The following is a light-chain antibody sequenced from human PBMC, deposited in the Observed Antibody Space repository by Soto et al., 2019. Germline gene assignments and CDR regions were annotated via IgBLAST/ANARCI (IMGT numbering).Light chain of an antibody. J-gene: IGKJ1*01. CDR1: QSISTW. V-gene: IGKV1-5*01. Sequence: DIQMTQSPSTLSASVGDRVTITCRASQSISTWLAWYQQKPGKDPKILIYDASSLESGVPSRFTGSGSGTEFTLTISSLQAEDVAVYYCHQYYSTPRTFGQGTRVEIK. CDR2: DAS. CDR3: HQYYSTPRT.